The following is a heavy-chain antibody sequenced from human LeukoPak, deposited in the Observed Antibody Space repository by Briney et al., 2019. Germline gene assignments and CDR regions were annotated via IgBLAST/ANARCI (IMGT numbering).Heavy chain of an antibody. CDR1: GYSFTSYW. CDR3: ARVTYYSASGDF. D-gene: IGHD3-10*01. V-gene: IGHV5-10-1*01. Sequence: GESLKISCKGSGYSFTSYWISWVRQMPGKGLEWMGRIDPSDSYTKYSPSFQGHVTMSADKSISTAYLQWSSLTASDTAMYYCARVTYYSASGDFWGQGTLVTVSS. J-gene: IGHJ4*02. CDR2: IDPSDSYT.